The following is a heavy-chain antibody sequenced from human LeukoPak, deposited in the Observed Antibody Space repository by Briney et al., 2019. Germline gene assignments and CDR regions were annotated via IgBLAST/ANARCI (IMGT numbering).Heavy chain of an antibody. Sequence: PGGSLRLSCAASGFTFSSYWMHWVRQAPGEGLVWVSRINSDGSSTSYADSVKGRFTISRDNAKNTLYLQMNSLRAEDTAVYYCARVQGHPPNGLDIWGQGTMVTVSS. CDR2: INSDGSST. CDR3: ARVQGHPPNGLDI. J-gene: IGHJ3*02. CDR1: GFTFSSYW. D-gene: IGHD2-8*01. V-gene: IGHV3-74*01.